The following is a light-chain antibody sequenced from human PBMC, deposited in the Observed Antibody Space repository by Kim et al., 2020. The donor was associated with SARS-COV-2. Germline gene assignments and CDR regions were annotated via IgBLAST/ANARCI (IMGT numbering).Light chain of an antibody. J-gene: IGKJ4*01. CDR2: AAS. V-gene: IGKV1-9*01. CDR1: QGISSY. CDR3: QQFNSYPLT. Sequence: ASVGDIVTIACRASQGISSYLAWHQQKPGKAPKLLIHAASTLQSGVPSRFSGSGSGTDFTLTISSLQPEDFATYYCQQFNSYPLTFGGGTKVDIK.